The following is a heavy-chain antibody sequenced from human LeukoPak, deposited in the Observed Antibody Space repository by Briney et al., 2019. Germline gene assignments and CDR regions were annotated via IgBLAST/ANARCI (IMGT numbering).Heavy chain of an antibody. D-gene: IGHD5-24*01. CDR1: GFTFNNFA. Sequence: GGSLRLSCAASGFTFNNFAMTWVRQAPGKGLEWVSGILQGGGTTHYADSVKGRFTISRDNSKNTLYLQMNSLRVEDTAIYYCAKDTVRGDGYWEFDYWGQGTLVTVSP. J-gene: IGHJ4*02. V-gene: IGHV3-23*01. CDR3: AKDTVRGDGYWEFDY. CDR2: ILQGGGTT.